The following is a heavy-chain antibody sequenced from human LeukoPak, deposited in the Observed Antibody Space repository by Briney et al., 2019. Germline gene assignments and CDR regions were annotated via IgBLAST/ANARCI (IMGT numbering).Heavy chain of an antibody. CDR1: GFTFSSYA. CDR2: ISYDGSNK. CDR3: ARDQPRDAFDI. J-gene: IGHJ3*02. Sequence: GRFLRLSCAASGFTFSSYAMHWVRQAPGKGLEWVAVISYDGSNKYYADSVKGRFTISRDNSKNTLYLQMNSLRAEDTAVYYCARDQPRDAFDIWGQGTMVTVSS. V-gene: IGHV3-30-3*01.